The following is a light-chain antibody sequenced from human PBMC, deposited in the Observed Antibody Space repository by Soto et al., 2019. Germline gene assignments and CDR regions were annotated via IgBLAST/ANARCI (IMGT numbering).Light chain of an antibody. J-gene: IGLJ2*01. CDR1: SSDVGSYNF. CDR2: EDN. V-gene: IGLV2-23*01. Sequence: QSALTQPASVSGSPGQSITISCTGTSSDVGSYNFVSWYQQHPGKAPKLMIYEDNKRPSGVSNRFSASKSGNTASLTISGLQAEDEADYYCCSYAGSSTVRVFGGGTKVTVL. CDR3: CSYAGSSTVRV.